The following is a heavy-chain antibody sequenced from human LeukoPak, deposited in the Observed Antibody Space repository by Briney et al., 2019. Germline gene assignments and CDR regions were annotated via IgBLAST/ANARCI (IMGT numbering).Heavy chain of an antibody. Sequence: SETLSLTCTVSGGTISSSSYYWSWIRQPPGKGLEWIGEINHSGSTNYNPSLKSRVTISVDTSKNQFSLKLSSVTAADTAVYYCARGSGYNGTAYWGQGTLVTVSS. CDR2: INHSGST. CDR3: ARGSGYNGTAY. D-gene: IGHD5-24*01. V-gene: IGHV4-39*07. CDR1: GGTISSSSYY. J-gene: IGHJ4*02.